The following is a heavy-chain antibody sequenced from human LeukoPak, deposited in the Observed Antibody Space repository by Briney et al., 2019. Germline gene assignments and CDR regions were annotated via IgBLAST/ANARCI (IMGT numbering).Heavy chain of an antibody. Sequence: SETLFLTCTVSGGSISGYYWSWIRQSPGKGLEWVGYIYYSGITYYNPSLKSRITISVDTSKNQFSLKLSSVTAADTAVYYCARVGLAVVTFRGSAFDIWGQGTMVTVSS. V-gene: IGHV4-59*12. CDR2: IYYSGIT. D-gene: IGHD2-15*01. CDR3: ARVGLAVVTFRGSAFDI. CDR1: GGSISGYY. J-gene: IGHJ3*02.